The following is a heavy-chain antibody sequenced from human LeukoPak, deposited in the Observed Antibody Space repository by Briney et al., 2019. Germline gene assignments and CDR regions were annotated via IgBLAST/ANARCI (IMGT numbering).Heavy chain of an antibody. CDR3: AKIGRDGYNLDQFDY. CDR1: GFTFSSYA. Sequence: PGGSLRLSCAASGFTFSSYAMSWVRQAPGKGLEWVSAISGSGGSTYYADSVKGRFTISRDNSKNTLYLQMNSLRAEDTAVYYCAKIGRDGYNLDQFDYWGQGTLVTVSS. J-gene: IGHJ4*02. V-gene: IGHV3-23*01. D-gene: IGHD5-24*01. CDR2: ISGSGGST.